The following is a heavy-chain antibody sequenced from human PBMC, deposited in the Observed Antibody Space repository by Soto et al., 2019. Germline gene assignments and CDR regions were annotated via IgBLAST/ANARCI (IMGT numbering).Heavy chain of an antibody. Sequence: PSETLSLTCTVSGGSISSGGYYWSWIRQHPGKGLEWIGYIYYSGSTDYNPSLKSRVTISVDTSKNQFSLKLSSVTAADTAVYYCARVLQTSYYYYGMDVWGQGTTVTVSS. CDR2: IYYSGST. V-gene: IGHV4-31*03. CDR1: GGSISSGGYY. CDR3: ARVLQTSYYYYGMDV. J-gene: IGHJ6*02. D-gene: IGHD4-4*01.